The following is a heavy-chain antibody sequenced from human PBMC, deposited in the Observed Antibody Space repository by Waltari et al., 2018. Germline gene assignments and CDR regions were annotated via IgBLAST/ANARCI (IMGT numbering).Heavy chain of an antibody. CDR1: GVPITSPSHY. CDR2: ISATGST. V-gene: IGHV4-61*02. CDR3: ARDPSPSDMMSLDI. J-gene: IGHJ6*01. D-gene: IGHD2-2*01. Sequence: QVQLQESGPGLVKPSETLSLTCTVSGVPITSPSHYWTWMRQSAGNELEWIGRISATGSTTYNPSLKSRVTLSIDTSKRQFSLRLTSATAADTAVYYCARDPSPSDMMSLDIWGQGKTVIVSS.